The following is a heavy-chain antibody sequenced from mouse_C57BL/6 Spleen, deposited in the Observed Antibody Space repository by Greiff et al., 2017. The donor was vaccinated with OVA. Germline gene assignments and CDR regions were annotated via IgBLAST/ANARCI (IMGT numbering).Heavy chain of an antibody. CDR2: IYPGDGDT. CDR3: ARKVGSSGPLYAMDY. D-gene: IGHD3-2*02. J-gene: IGHJ4*01. CDR1: GYAFSSSW. V-gene: IGHV1-82*01. Sequence: QVQLQQSGPELVKPGASVKISCKASGYAFSSSWMNWVKQRPGKGLEWIGRIYPGDGDTNYNGKFKGKATLTADKSSSTSYIQLSSLTSEDSSVYFCARKVGSSGPLYAMDYWGQGTSVTVSS.